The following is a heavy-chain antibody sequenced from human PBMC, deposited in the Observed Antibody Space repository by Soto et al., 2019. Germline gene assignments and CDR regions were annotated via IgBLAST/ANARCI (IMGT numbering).Heavy chain of an antibody. J-gene: IGHJ3*01. CDR1: GGSVTNSNYF. CDR3: ARHEYVSSSYDLLDV. CDR2: IYYTGTT. Sequence: SETLSLTCSVSGGSVTNSNYFWAWIRQSPGKGLEWIATIYYTGTTFYNPSLRSRVSMTIDASKNRLSLYLSSVTASDTALYYCARHEYVSSSYDLLDVWGRGTMVTVS. V-gene: IGHV4-39*01. D-gene: IGHD3-22*01.